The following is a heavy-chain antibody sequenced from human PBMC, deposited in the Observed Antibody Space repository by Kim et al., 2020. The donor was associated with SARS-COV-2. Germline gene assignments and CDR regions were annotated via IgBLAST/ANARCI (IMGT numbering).Heavy chain of an antibody. Sequence: GGSLRLSCAASGFTFSSYAMSWVRQAPGKGLEWVSAISGSGGSTYYADSVKGRFTISRDNSKNTLYLQMNSLRAEDTAVYYCAKDGGYDFWSGYPPSSWGQGTLVTVSS. CDR2: ISGSGGST. D-gene: IGHD3-3*01. J-gene: IGHJ4*02. CDR3: AKDGGYDFWSGYPPSS. CDR1: GFTFSSYA. V-gene: IGHV3-23*01.